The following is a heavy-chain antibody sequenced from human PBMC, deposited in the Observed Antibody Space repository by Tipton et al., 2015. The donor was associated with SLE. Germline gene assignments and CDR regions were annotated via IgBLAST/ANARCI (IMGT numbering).Heavy chain of an antibody. Sequence: SLRLSCAASGFTFSTYPMHWVRQAPGKGLEWVAVIPYDGSNEYYADSVKGRFTISRDNSKNTLYLQMNSLRAEDTAVYYCAGYQSEGHGDSRRAFDIWGQGTMVTVSS. J-gene: IGHJ3*02. CDR3: AGYQSEGHGDSRRAFDI. V-gene: IGHV3-30*04. CDR1: GFTFSTYP. CDR2: IPYDGSNE. D-gene: IGHD4-17*01.